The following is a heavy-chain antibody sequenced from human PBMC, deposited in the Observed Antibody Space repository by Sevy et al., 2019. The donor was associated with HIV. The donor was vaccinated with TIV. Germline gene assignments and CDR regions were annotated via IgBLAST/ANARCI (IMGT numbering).Heavy chain of an antibody. CDR2: ISAYNGNT. V-gene: IGHV1-18*01. CDR1: GYTFTSYG. J-gene: IGHJ6*02. Sequence: ASMKVSCKASGYTFTSYGISWVRQAPGQGLEWMGWISAYNGNTNYAQKLQGRVTMTTDTSTSTAYMELRSLRSDDTAVYYCARDWAGYSSSWYPRYYYGMDVWGQGTTVTVSS. CDR3: ARDWAGYSSSWYPRYYYGMDV. D-gene: IGHD6-13*01.